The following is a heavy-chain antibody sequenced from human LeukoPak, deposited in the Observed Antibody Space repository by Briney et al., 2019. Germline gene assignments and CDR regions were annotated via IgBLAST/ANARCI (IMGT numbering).Heavy chain of an antibody. CDR3: AKQTTITPFDY. CDR1: GFTFDDYA. V-gene: IGHV3-43D*03. D-gene: IGHD4-11*01. CDR2: ISWDGGST. Sequence: GGSLRLSCAASGFTFDDYAMRWVRQAPGKGLEWVSLISWDGGSTYYADSVKGRFTISRDNSKNSLYLQMNSLRAEDTALYYCAKQTTITPFDYWGQGTLVTVSS. J-gene: IGHJ4*02.